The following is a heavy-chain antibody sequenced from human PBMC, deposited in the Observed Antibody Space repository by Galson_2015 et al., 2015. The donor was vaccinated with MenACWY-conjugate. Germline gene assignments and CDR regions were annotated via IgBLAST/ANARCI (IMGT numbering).Heavy chain of an antibody. J-gene: IGHJ6*02. CDR3: YGSGSNYNEVLDGTDV. CDR1: GFTFSSYA. Sequence: SLRLSCAASGFTFSSYAMSWVRQAPGKGLEWVSDISGSGGSTYYADSVKGRFTISRDNSKNTLYLQMNSLRAEDTAVYYCYGSGSNYNEVLDGTDVWGHGTAVTVSS. D-gene: IGHD3-10*01. CDR2: ISGSGGST. V-gene: IGHV3-23*01.